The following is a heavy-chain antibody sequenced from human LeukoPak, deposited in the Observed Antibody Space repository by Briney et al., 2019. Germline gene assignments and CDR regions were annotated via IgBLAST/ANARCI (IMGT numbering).Heavy chain of an antibody. Sequence: GGSLRLLCAASVFIYSRYWMSWARHARGKALEGVANIKQDGGEKYYVGSVKGRFTVSRDNAKNSLYLQMNSLRAEDTAVYYCAREWNYYGSGIMDVWGKGTTVTVSS. CDR1: VFIYSRYW. D-gene: IGHD3-10*01. J-gene: IGHJ6*04. CDR3: AREWNYYGSGIMDV. CDR2: IKQDGGEK. V-gene: IGHV3-7*01.